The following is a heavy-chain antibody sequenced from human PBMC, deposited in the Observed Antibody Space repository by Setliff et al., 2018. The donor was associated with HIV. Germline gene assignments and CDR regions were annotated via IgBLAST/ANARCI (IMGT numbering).Heavy chain of an antibody. J-gene: IGHJ6*03. D-gene: IGHD2-21*02. Sequence: ASVKVSCKASGYTFSSYDINWVRQATGQGLEWMGWMSPNSGNTGYAQKFQGRVTMTTTASIRTAYMEMTSLRSDDTAVYYCARDPSGTAFSLSSYYMDVWGKGTTVTVSS. CDR1: GYTFSSYD. V-gene: IGHV1-8*02. CDR3: ARDPSGTAFSLSSYYMDV. CDR2: MSPNSGNT.